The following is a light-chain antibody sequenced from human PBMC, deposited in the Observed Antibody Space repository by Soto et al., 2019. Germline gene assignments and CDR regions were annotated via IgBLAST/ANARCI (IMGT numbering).Light chain of an antibody. Sequence: QSVLPQPPSVSGAPGQRVTISCTGSSSNIGAGYDVHWYQHLPGTAPKLLIYGNNNRPSGVPDPFSGSKSGTSATLAITGLQAADEADYYCRSYYNFLSDPYVFGPRTKLTVL. V-gene: IGLV1-40*01. CDR2: GNN. CDR3: RSYYNFLSDPYV. J-gene: IGLJ1*01. CDR1: SSNIGAGYD.